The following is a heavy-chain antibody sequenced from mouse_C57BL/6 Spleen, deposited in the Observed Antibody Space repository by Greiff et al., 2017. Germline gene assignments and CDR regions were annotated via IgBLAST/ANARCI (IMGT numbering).Heavy chain of an antibody. D-gene: IGHD2-5*01. V-gene: IGHV1-52*01. CDR2: IDPSDSET. CDR1: GYTFTSYW. J-gene: IGHJ3*01. Sequence: QVQLQQPGAELVRPGSSVKLSCKASGYTFTSYWMHWVKQRPIQGLEWIGNIDPSDSETHYNQKFKDKATLTVDKSSSTAYMQLSSLTSEDSAVYYCAAYYSNYGAAYWGQGTLVTVSA. CDR3: AAYYSNYGAAY.